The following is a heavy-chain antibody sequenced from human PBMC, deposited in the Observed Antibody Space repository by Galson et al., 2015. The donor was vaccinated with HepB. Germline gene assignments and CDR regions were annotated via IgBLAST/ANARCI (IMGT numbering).Heavy chain of an antibody. D-gene: IGHD1-7*01. Sequence: VKVSCKASGYTFTSYAMHWVRQAPGQRLEWMGWINAGNGNTKYSQKFQGRVTITRDTSASTAYMELSSLRSEDTAVYYCARQRRITGTIYYYYYMDVWGKGTTVTVSS. J-gene: IGHJ6*03. CDR3: ARQRRITGTIYYYYYMDV. CDR1: GYTFTSYA. V-gene: IGHV1-3*01. CDR2: INAGNGNT.